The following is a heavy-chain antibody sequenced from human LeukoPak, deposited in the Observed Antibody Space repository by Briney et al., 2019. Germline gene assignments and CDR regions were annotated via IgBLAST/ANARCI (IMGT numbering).Heavy chain of an antibody. Sequence: GGSLRLSCVASGFTFSSYVMSWVRQAPGKGLEWVSAISGSGGSTCYADSVKGRFTISRDNSKNTLYLQMNSLRAEDTAVYYCAKETRSGYDSPSPTNALDYWGQGTLVTVSS. CDR1: GFTFSSYV. D-gene: IGHD5-12*01. V-gene: IGHV3-23*01. J-gene: IGHJ4*02. CDR2: ISGSGGST. CDR3: AKETRSGYDSPSPTNALDY.